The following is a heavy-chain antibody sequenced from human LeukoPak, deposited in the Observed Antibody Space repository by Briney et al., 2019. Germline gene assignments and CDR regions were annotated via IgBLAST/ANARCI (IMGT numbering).Heavy chain of an antibody. CDR3: AKSLRVVRGVSYYFDY. J-gene: IGHJ4*02. CDR2: ISGSGDTT. Sequence: GGFLRLSCAASGFTFSSYAMSWVRQAPGKGLEWVSTISGSGDTTYYGDSVKGRFTISRDNSKNTLYLQMNSLRAEDTAVYYCAKSLRVVRGVSYYFDYWGQGTLVTVSS. CDR1: GFTFSSYA. D-gene: IGHD3-10*01. V-gene: IGHV3-23*01.